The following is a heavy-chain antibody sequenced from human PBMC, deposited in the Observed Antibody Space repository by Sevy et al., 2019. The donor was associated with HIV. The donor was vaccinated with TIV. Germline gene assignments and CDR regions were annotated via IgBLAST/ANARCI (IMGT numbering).Heavy chain of an antibody. Sequence: ASVKVSCKASGYTFTSYDINWVRQATGQGLEWMGWMNPNSGNTGYAQKFQGRVTMTRNTSISTAYMELSSLRSEDTAGYYCARGTTGTTGRGYYYYGMDVWGQGTTVTVSS. CDR1: GYTFTSYD. CDR3: ARGTTGTTGRGYYYYGMDV. D-gene: IGHD1-1*01. CDR2: MNPNSGNT. V-gene: IGHV1-8*01. J-gene: IGHJ6*02.